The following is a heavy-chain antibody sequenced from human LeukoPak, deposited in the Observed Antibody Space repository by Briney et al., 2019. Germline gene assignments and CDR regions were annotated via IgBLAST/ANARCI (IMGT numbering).Heavy chain of an antibody. CDR3: ARQRFFDY. J-gene: IGHJ4*02. CDR1: GGSISSYY. Sequence: SETLSLTCTVSGGSISSYYWRWIRQPPGKGLEWIGYIYTSGSTNYNPSLKSRVTISVDTSKNQFSLKLSSVTAADTAVYYCARQRFFDYWGQGTLVTVSS. CDR2: IYTSGST. V-gene: IGHV4-4*09.